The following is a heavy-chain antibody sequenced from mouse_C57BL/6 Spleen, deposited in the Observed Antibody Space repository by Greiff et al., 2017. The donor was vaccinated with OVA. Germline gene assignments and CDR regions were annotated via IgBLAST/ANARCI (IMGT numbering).Heavy chain of an antibody. CDR2: IYPGSGST. CDR1: GYTFTSYW. V-gene: IGHV1-55*01. J-gene: IGHJ1*03. D-gene: IGHD2-4*01. CDR3: ANYEYDWYFDV. Sequence: QVQLKQPGAELVKPGASVKMSCKASGYTFTSYWINWVKQRPGQGLEWIGDIYPGSGSTNYYEKFKSKATLTVDTSSSTAYMQHSSLTTEDSAVYYCANYEYDWYFDVWGTGTTVTVSS.